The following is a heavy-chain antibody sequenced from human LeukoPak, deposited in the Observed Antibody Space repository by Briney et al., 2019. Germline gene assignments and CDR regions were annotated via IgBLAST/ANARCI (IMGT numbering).Heavy chain of an antibody. CDR1: GFTFSNYW. J-gene: IGHJ4*02. V-gene: IGHV3-74*01. D-gene: IGHD5-24*01. CDR3: ARAAMAREFDY. CDR2: INSDGSRT. Sequence: GGSLRLSCAASGFTFSNYWMHWVRQAPGPGLVWVSRINSDGSRTTYADSVKGRFTISRDNAKNSLYLQMNSLRAEDTAVYYCARAAMAREFDYWGQGTLVTVSS.